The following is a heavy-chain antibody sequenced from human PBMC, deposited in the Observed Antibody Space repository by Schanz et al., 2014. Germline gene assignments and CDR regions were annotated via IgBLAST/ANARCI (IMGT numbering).Heavy chain of an antibody. CDR2: ISRSSGYA. D-gene: IGHD5-18*01. V-gene: IGHV3-11*05. J-gene: IGHJ3*01. CDR3: ARGRHVRDTAPLEDGTFDV. Sequence: QLQLVESGGGLVKSGGSLTLSCAASGFPFDDYYMNWIRQAPGKGLEWVSYISRSSGYAAYGDSVKGRFTISRDNAKKSLYLQMNSLRVEDTAIYYCARGRHVRDTAPLEDGTFDVWGHGTQVSVFS. CDR1: GFPFDDYY.